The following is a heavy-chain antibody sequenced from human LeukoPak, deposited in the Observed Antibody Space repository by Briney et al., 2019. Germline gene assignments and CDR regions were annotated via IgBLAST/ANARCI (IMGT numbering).Heavy chain of an antibody. Sequence: GGSLRLSCAASGFSFSYYSMNWVRQAPGKGLEWVASISSSSTYIHYADSVKGRFTISRDNSKNKNSLYLQMSSLRVEDTAVYYRARGPSVVAVGPPDYWGQGTLVTVSS. CDR3: ARGPSVVAVGPPDY. J-gene: IGHJ4*02. CDR1: GFSFSYYS. CDR2: ISSSSTYI. D-gene: IGHD2-2*01. V-gene: IGHV3-21*01.